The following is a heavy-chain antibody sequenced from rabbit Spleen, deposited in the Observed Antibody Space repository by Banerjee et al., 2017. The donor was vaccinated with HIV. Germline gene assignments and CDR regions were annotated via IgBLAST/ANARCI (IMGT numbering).Heavy chain of an antibody. Sequence: QSLEESGGDLVKPGASLTITCKASGIDFSNYFYMCWVRQAPGKGLELIACIYTTTGSTWYASWVNGRFTISRGTSLNTVDLKMTSLTAADTATYFCARDLENYAGSNCLDLWGPGTLVTVS. D-gene: IGHD4-2*01. CDR2: IYTTTGST. V-gene: IGHV1S43*01. J-gene: IGHJ4*01. CDR1: GIDFSNYFY. CDR3: ARDLENYAGSNCLDL.